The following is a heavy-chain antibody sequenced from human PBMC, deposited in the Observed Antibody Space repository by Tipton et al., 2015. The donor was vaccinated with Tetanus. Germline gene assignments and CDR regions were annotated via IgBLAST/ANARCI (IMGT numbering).Heavy chain of an antibody. J-gene: IGHJ4*02. D-gene: IGHD5-12*01. CDR2: IYQTDST. CDR3: VRGRGLGAYSFGFEY. CDR1: GGLITTGGYS. V-gene: IGHV4-30-2*01. Sequence: TLSLTCTVSGGLITTGGYSWGWIRQPPGQGLEWLGYIYQTDSTYYNPSVRSRLTLSLQRSKNQVPLKLTSVTAADTAVYYCVRGRGLGAYSFGFEYWGQGALVTVSS.